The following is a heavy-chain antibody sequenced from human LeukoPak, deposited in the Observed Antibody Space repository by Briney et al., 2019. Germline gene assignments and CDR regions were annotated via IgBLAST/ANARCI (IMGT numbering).Heavy chain of an antibody. J-gene: IGHJ5*02. D-gene: IGHD3-3*01. Sequence: SETLSLTCAVYGGSFSGYYWSWIRQPPGKGLEWIGSIYYSGSTYYNPSLKGRVTISVDTSKNQFSLKLSSVTAADTAVYYCARLEYYDFWGGYFLGWFDPWGQGTLVTVSS. CDR1: GGSFSGYY. V-gene: IGHV4-34*01. CDR3: ARLEYYDFWGGYFLGWFDP. CDR2: IYYSGST.